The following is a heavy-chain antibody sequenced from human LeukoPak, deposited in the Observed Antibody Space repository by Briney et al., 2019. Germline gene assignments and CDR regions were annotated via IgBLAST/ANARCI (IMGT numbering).Heavy chain of an antibody. CDR1: GFTFSSYA. V-gene: IGHV3-30*04. CDR3: AKDVHFSG. J-gene: IGHJ4*02. Sequence: PGGSLRLSCAASGFTFSSYAMHWVRQAPGKGLEWVAVISYDGSNKYYADSVKGRFTISRDNSKNTLYLQMNSLRAEDTAVYYCAKDVHFSGGGQGTLVTVSS. CDR2: ISYDGSNK. D-gene: IGHD3-10*01.